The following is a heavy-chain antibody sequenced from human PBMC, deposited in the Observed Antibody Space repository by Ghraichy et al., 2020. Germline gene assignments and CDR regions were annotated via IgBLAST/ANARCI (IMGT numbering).Heavy chain of an antibody. J-gene: IGHJ5*02. CDR2: IYNSVST. D-gene: IGHD4-23*01. CDR3: ARNKTGNLSGWFDP. CDR1: GGSISSYSDY. Sequence: SQTLSLTCTVSGGSISSYSDYWGWLRQPPVKGPEWIGSIYNSVSTHYNPTLKSRVTISIDTSKDEVSLRLTSVTAADTAIYYCARNKTGNLSGWFDPWGQGSLVIVSS. V-gene: IGHV4-39*01.